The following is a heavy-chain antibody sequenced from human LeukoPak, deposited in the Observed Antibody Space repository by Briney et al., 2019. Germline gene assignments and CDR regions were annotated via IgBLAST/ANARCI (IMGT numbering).Heavy chain of an antibody. J-gene: IGHJ3*02. V-gene: IGHV4-61*02. CDR1: GGSITTGSYY. D-gene: IGHD3-22*01. CDR2: IYTSGST. CDR3: ARGNYYDSTTYYRAFDI. Sequence: PSQTLSLTCTVSGGSITTGSYYWSWLRQPAGKGLEWIGRIYTSGSTNSNPSLKSRVSMSMDTSKNQVSLKLSSVTAADTALYYCARGNYYDSTTYYRAFDIWGQGTMVTVSS.